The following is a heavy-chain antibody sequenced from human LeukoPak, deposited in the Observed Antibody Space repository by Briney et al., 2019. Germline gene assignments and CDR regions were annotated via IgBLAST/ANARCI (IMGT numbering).Heavy chain of an antibody. CDR3: ATEVLQGSWFDP. D-gene: IGHD3-10*01. CDR2: ISYDGSNK. J-gene: IGHJ5*02. CDR1: GFTFSSYG. Sequence: GGSLRLSCAASGFTFSSYGMHWVRQAPGKGLEWVAVISYDGSNKYYADSVKGRFTISRDNSKNTLYLQMNSLRAEDTAVYYCATEVLQGSWFDPWGQGTLVTVSS. V-gene: IGHV3-30*03.